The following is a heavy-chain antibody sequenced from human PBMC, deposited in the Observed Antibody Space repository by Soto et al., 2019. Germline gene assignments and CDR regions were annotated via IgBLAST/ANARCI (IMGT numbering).Heavy chain of an antibody. CDR1: GFTFSSYA. D-gene: IGHD1-26*01. J-gene: IGHJ6*02. Sequence: GGSLRLSCAASGFTFSSYAMHWVRQAPGKGLEWVAVISYDGSNKYYADSVKGRFTISRDNSKNTLYLQMNSLRAEDTAVYYCARELLGYYYGMDVWGQGTTVTVSS. V-gene: IGHV3-30-3*01. CDR2: ISYDGSNK. CDR3: ARELLGYYYGMDV.